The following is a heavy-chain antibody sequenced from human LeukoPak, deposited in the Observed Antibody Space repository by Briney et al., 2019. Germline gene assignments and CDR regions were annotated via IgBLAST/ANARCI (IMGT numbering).Heavy chain of an antibody. CDR1: GGSISSGDYY. J-gene: IGHJ4*02. V-gene: IGHV4-30-4*01. CDR3: ARELAYCGGGCYTFDY. Sequence: SQTLSLTCTVSGGSISSGDYYWSWIRQPPGKGLEWIGYIYHSGSTYYNPSLKSRVTISVDTSKNQFSLKLSSVTAADTAVYYCARELAYCGGGCYTFDYWGQGTLVTVSS. D-gene: IGHD2-21*02. CDR2: IYHSGST.